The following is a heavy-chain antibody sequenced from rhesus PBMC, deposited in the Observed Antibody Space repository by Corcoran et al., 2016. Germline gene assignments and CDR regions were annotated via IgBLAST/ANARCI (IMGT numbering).Heavy chain of an antibody. CDR1: GGSISSGYYY. V-gene: IGHV4-122*02. J-gene: IGHJ4*01. D-gene: IGHD6-31*01. CDR3: ARDGSRAGFDY. CDR2: ITYRGST. Sequence: QVQLQESGPGLVKPSETLSLTCAVSGGSISSGYYYWSWIRQPPGTGLEWIGYITYRGSTSYHPSLKSRVTISRDTSKTQFSLKLSSVTAADTAVYYCARDGSRAGFDYWGQGVLVTVSS.